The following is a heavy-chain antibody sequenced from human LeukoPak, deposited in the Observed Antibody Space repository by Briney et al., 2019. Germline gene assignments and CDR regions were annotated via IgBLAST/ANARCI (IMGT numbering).Heavy chain of an antibody. Sequence: GGSLRLSCAASGFTFSNYAMNWVRQAPGKGLEWVSVISGNGGYTYYADSVKGRFTISRDNAKNSLYLQMNSLRAEDTAVYYCARDGRVTVGATRYGYWGQGTLVTVSS. CDR3: ARDGRVTVGATRYGY. CDR1: GFTFSNYA. V-gene: IGHV3-21*01. CDR2: ISGNGGYT. D-gene: IGHD1-26*01. J-gene: IGHJ4*02.